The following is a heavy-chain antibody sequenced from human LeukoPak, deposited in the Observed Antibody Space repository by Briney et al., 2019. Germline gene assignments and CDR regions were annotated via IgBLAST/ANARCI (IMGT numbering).Heavy chain of an antibody. CDR3: ARDHTQPGIDD. CDR1: GYTFTSYY. D-gene: IGHD1-14*01. CDR2: INPSGGST. J-gene: IGHJ4*02. Sequence: GASVKVSCKASGYTFTSYYMHWVRQAPGQELERMGIINPSGGSTSYAQKFQGRVTMTRDSSTSTVYMELSSLSSEDTAVYYCARDHTQPGIDDWGQGTLVTVSS. V-gene: IGHV1-46*01.